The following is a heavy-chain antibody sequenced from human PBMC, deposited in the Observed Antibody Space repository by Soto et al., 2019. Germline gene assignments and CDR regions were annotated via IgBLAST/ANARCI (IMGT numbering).Heavy chain of an antibody. D-gene: IGHD1-26*01. CDR1: GFNFRIYA. CDR2: MVGDGSSW. CDR3: AKDLRPDGRYDLHY. Sequence: EVQLLESGGGLAQGGGSLRLSCAASGFNFRIYAMNWVRQAPGKGLEWVSVMVGDGSSWDYADSVRGRFTISRDNSKNTLYLQMNSLRAEDTAVYYCAKDLRPDGRYDLHYWGQGTLVTVSS. J-gene: IGHJ4*02. V-gene: IGHV3-23*01.